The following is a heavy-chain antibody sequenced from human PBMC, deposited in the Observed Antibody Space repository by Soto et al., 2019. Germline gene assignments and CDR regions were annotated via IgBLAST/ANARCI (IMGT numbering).Heavy chain of an antibody. V-gene: IGHV3-33*01. J-gene: IGHJ3*02. Sequence: QVQLVESGGGVVQPGRSLRLSCAASGFTFSSYGMHWVRQAPGKGLEWVAVIWYDGSNKYYADSVKGRFTISRVNSKNTLYLQMNSLRAEDTAVYYCARGAIVVEAFDIWGQGTMVTVSS. CDR1: GFTFSSYG. CDR3: ARGAIVVEAFDI. D-gene: IGHD3-22*01. CDR2: IWYDGSNK.